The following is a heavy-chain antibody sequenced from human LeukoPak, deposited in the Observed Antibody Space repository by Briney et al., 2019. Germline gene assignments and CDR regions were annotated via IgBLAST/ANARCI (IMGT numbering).Heavy chain of an antibody. V-gene: IGHV4-61*08. Sequence: SETLSLTCSLSGASFSWGGSYWSWIRQPPGKGLEWIGYIYDSGNTNYNPSLKSRATISIDTSKNQFSLKLTSVTAADTATYYCARETSLMGYASGLGFNYWGQGILVTVSS. CDR1: GASFSWGGSY. CDR3: ARETSLMGYASGLGFNY. CDR2: IYDSGNT. J-gene: IGHJ4*02. D-gene: IGHD6-19*01.